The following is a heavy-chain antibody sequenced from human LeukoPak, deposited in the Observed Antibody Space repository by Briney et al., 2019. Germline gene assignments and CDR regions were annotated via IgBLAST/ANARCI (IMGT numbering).Heavy chain of an antibody. J-gene: IGHJ4*02. D-gene: IGHD7-27*01. CDR3: ARNRVTGEFDY. Sequence: SETLSLTCTVSGVSISSSNSYWGWIRRPPGKGLEWIGSIYYSGNTYYNASLKSQVSISIDTSKNQFSLRLTSVTAADTAVYYCARNRVTGEFDYWGQGTLVTVSS. V-gene: IGHV4-39*07. CDR1: GVSISSSNSY. CDR2: IYYSGNT.